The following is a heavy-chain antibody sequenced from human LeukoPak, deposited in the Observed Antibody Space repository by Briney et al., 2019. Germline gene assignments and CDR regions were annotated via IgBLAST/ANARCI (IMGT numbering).Heavy chain of an antibody. CDR3: ATLVEMATITDY. J-gene: IGHJ4*02. Sequence: PGGSLRLSCAASGFTFDDYAMHWVRQAPGKGLEWVSGISWNSGSIGYADSVKGRFTISRDNAKNSLYLQMSSLRAEDTALYYCATLVEMATITDYWGQGTLVTVSS. D-gene: IGHD5-24*01. CDR2: ISWNSGSI. CDR1: GFTFDDYA. V-gene: IGHV3-9*01.